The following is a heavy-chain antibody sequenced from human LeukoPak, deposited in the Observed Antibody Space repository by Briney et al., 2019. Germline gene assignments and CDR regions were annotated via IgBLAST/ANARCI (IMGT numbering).Heavy chain of an antibody. CDR2: ISAYSGNT. J-gene: IGHJ6*03. CDR1: GYTFTSYG. D-gene: IGHD3-9*01. CDR3: ARAYDILTGYSSLYYYYYMDV. V-gene: IGHV1-18*01. Sequence: ASVKVSCQASGYTFTSYGISWVRQAPGQGLEWMGRISAYSGNTNYAQKLQGRVTMTTDTSTSTAYMELRSLRSDDTAVYYCARAYDILTGYSSLYYYYYMDVWGKGTTVTVSS.